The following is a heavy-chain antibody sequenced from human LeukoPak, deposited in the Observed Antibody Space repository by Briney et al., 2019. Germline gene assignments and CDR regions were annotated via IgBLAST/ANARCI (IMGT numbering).Heavy chain of an antibody. CDR1: GGSISSYY. CDR2: TYYSGST. CDR3: ARILWNYGRQTDY. D-gene: IGHD1-7*01. Sequence: SETLSLTCTVSGGSISSYYWGWIRQPPGKGLEWIGSTYYSGSTYYNPSLKSRVTISVDTSKNQFSLKLSSVTAADTAVYYCARILWNYGRQTDYWGQGTLVTVSS. J-gene: IGHJ4*02. V-gene: IGHV4-39*07.